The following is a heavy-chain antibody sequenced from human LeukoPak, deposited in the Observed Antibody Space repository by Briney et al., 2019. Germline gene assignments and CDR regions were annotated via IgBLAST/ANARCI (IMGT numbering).Heavy chain of an antibody. V-gene: IGHV3-74*01. CDR1: GFIFSRYW. D-gene: IGHD6-6*01. CDR2: INGDGSTL. CDR3: ARVSSSYLHFDY. Sequence: PGGSLRLSCAASGFIFSRYWMHWVRQAPGKGLVWVSRINGDGSTLSYADSVKGRFTISRDNSKNTLYLQMNSLRAEDTAVYYCARVSSSYLHFDYWGQGTLVTVSS. J-gene: IGHJ4*02.